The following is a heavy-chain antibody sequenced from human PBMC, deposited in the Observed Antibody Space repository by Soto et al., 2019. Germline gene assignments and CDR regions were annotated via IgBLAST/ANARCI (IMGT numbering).Heavy chain of an antibody. CDR2: IYYSGST. J-gene: IGHJ4*02. CDR1: GGSISSGGYY. D-gene: IGHD3-22*01. CDR3: ARGRRAYYDSSGPRIDY. Sequence: QVQLQESGPGLVKPSQTLSLTCTVSGGSISSGGYYWSWIRQHPGKGLEGIGYIYYSGSTYYNPSLKSRVSISVDTSKNQLSLKLSSVTAADTAVYYCARGRRAYYDSSGPRIDYWGQGTLVTVSS. V-gene: IGHV4-31*03.